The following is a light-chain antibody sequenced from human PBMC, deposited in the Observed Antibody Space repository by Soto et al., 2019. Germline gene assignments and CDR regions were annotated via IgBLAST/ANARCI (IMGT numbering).Light chain of an antibody. V-gene: IGLV2-23*01. Sequence: QSALTEPACVSVSPGQSITISCTGISSDVGSYNHVSWYQQHPGKAPKLMIYEGSERPSGVSNRFSASKSGNTASLTISGLQAEDEADYYCCSYARSTLYAFATGTKVTVL. CDR3: CSYARSTLYA. CDR2: EGS. J-gene: IGLJ1*01. CDR1: SSDVGSYNH.